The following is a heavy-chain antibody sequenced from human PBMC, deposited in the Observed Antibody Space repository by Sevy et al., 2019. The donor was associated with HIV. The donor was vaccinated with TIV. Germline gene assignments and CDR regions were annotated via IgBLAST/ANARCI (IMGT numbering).Heavy chain of an antibody. CDR2: IGYDGSNI. D-gene: IGHD3-16*01. CDR3: ARDPRMFGDYLLAFFDY. Sequence: GGSLRLSCAASGVTPSTYGIHWVRQAPGKGLEWVAVIGYDGSNIHYADSGKGRFTISRDNSKNTVFLQMDSLRAEDTAIYYCARDPRMFGDYLLAFFDYWGQGTLVTVSS. CDR1: GVTPSTYG. V-gene: IGHV3-33*01. J-gene: IGHJ4*02.